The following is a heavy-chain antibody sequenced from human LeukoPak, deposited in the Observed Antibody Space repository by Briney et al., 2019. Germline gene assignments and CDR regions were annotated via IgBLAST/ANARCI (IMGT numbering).Heavy chain of an antibody. CDR1: GFTFSDYY. Sequence: GGSLRLSCAASGFTFSDYYMSWIRQAPGKGLEWVSSISSSSSYIYYADSVKGRFTISRDNAKNSLYLQMNSLRAEDTAVYYCARVGLRGFYDAFDIWGQGTMVTVSS. J-gene: IGHJ3*02. V-gene: IGHV3-11*06. CDR2: ISSSSSYI. D-gene: IGHD2/OR15-2a*01. CDR3: ARVGLRGFYDAFDI.